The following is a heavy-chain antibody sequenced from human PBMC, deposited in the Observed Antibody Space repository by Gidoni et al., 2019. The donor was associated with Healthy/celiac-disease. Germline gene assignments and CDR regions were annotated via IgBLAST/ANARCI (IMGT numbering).Heavy chain of an antibody. J-gene: IGHJ6*02. D-gene: IGHD3-10*01. CDR2: INHSGST. CDR3: ARQRVSAYYYYYGMDV. V-gene: IGHV4-34*01. CDR1: GGSFSGYY. Sequence: QVQLQQWGAGLLKPSETLSLTCAVYGGSFSGYYWSWIRQPPGKGLEWIGEINHSGSTNYNPSLKSRVTISVDTSKNQFSLKLSSVTAADTAVYYCARQRVSAYYYYYGMDVWGQGTTVTVSS.